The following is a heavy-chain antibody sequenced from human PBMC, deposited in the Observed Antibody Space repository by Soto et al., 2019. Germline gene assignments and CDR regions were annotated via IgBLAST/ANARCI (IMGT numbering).Heavy chain of an antibody. J-gene: IGHJ4*02. V-gene: IGHV3-11*01. CDR1: GFTFSDYS. CDR2: IDSRGRTL. Sequence: GGSLRLSCVASGFTFSDYSMSWIRQAPGKGLEWLAFIDSRGRTLSYADSVRGRFTISRDNAENSVYLQMDSLRADDTALYYCARQAARNYIDSWGQGKSVTVSS. CDR3: ARQAARNYIDS. D-gene: IGHD6-6*01.